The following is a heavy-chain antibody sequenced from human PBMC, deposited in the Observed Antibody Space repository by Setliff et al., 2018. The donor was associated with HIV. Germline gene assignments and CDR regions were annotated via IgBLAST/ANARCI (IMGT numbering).Heavy chain of an antibody. CDR2: IRSKAYGGTI. CDR3: TRENY. J-gene: IGHJ4*02. V-gene: IGHV3-49*04. Sequence: LRLSCTASGFTFGDYAMSWVRQAPGKGLEWVGFIRSKAYGGTIEYAASVKGRFTISRDDSKSIAYLQMNSLKTEDTAVYYCTRENYWGQGTLVTVSS. CDR1: GFTFGDYA.